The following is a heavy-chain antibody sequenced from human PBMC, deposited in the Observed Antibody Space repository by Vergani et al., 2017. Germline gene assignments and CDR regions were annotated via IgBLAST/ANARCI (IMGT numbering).Heavy chain of an antibody. V-gene: IGHV4-59*01. Sequence: QVQLQESGPGLVKPSETLSLTCTVSGGSISSYYWSWIRQPPGKGLEWIGYIYYSGSTNYNPSLKSRVTISVDTSKNQFSLKLSSVTAADTAVYYCAREMATTYFDYWGQGTPVTVSS. J-gene: IGHJ4*02. CDR3: AREMATTYFDY. CDR1: GGSISSYY. D-gene: IGHD5-24*01. CDR2: IYYSGST.